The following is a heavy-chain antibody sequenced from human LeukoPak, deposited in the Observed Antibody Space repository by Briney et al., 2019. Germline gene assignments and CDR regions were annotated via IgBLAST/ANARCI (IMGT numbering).Heavy chain of an antibody. V-gene: IGHV3-23*01. J-gene: IGHJ5*02. CDR3: AKDGLIAAAGLLGVNWFDP. D-gene: IGHD6-13*01. CDR2: ISGSGGST. Sequence: GGSLRLSCAASGFTVSSNYMSWVRQAPGKGLEWVSAISGSGGSTYYADSVKGRFTISRDNSKNTLYLQMNSLRAEDTAVYYCAKDGLIAAAGLLGVNWFDPWGQGTLVTVSS. CDR1: GFTVSSNY.